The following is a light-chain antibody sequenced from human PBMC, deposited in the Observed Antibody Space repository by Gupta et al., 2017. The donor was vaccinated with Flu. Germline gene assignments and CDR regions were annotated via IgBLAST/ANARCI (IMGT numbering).Light chain of an antibody. CDR1: YDISKW. Sequence: PSSVSASVGDRVTITCRANYDISKWLAWYQQKPGKAPKLLIYAASKVQSGVPSRFSGSRSETXFTLTIXSLQPEDFATYYCQQADRSPSIFGXGTKLEI. CDR3: QQADRSPSI. V-gene: IGKV1-12*02. J-gene: IGKJ2*01. CDR2: AAS.